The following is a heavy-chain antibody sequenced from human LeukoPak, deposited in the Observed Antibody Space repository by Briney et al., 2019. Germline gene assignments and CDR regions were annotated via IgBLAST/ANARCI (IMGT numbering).Heavy chain of an antibody. J-gene: IGHJ4*02. Sequence: GESLKISWKAAGYSFSTHWIGWVRQMPGKGLEWMGLIFPGESDIRYSPSFQGQLPFSADTSINTAFLQWSSLMPSDTAIYYCARSSVTTTGGAFDYWGQGTLVTVSS. V-gene: IGHV5-51*01. CDR1: GYSFSTHW. CDR3: ARSSVTTTGGAFDY. CDR2: IFPGESDI. D-gene: IGHD4-17*01.